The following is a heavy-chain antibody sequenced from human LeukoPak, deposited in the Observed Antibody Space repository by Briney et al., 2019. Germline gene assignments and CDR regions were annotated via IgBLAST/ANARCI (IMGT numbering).Heavy chain of an antibody. V-gene: IGHV4-59*01. J-gene: IGHJ3*02. D-gene: IGHD3-22*01. Sequence: SGCGFTSYLIGRLSRQPPRGGQGMSWIFPYNWDTKYNPSLQGRVTISVDKSKNTVSLKLSSVTAADTAVYYCATLQFPYYYDSSGYGWDAFDIWGQGTMVTVSS. CDR1: GCGFTSYLI. CDR2: FPYNWDT. CDR3: ATLQFPYYYDSSGYGWDAFDI.